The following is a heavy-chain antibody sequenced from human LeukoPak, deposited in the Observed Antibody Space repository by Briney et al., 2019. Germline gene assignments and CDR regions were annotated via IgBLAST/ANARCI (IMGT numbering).Heavy chain of an antibody. Sequence: SVKVSCKASGCTFSSHAISWVRQAPGQGLEWVGEIIPIFGTAEYAQKFQGRVTITADESTSTAYMELSSLRSEDTAVYSCARVTTVMGFDYWGQGTLVTVSS. V-gene: IGHV1-69*13. D-gene: IGHD4-11*01. J-gene: IGHJ4*02. CDR1: GCTFSSHA. CDR2: IIPIFGTA. CDR3: ARVTTVMGFDY.